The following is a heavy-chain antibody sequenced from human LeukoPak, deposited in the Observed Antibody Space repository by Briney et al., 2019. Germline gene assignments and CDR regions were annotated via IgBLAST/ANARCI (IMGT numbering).Heavy chain of an antibody. J-gene: IGHJ6*02. D-gene: IGHD6-19*01. CDR1: GGSIRSSYYY. Sequence: SETLSLTCTVSGGSIRSSYYYWGWIRQPPGKGLEWIGYIYYSGSTNYNPSLKSRVTISVDTSKNQFSLKLSSVTAADTAVYYCARDHSGWRYYYYYYGMDVWGQGTTVTVSS. V-gene: IGHV4-61*01. CDR3: ARDHSGWRYYYYYYGMDV. CDR2: IYYSGST.